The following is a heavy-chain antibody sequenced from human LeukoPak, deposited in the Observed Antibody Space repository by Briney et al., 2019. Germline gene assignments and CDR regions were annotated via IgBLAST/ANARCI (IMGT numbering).Heavy chain of an antibody. Sequence: PSETLSLTCTVSGGSISSYYWSWIWQPAGKGLEWIGRIYTSGSTNYNTSLKSRITMSVDTSKNQFSLKLNSVTASDTAVYYCARGRRYCSSGSCYSSWFDPWGRGTLVTVSS. CDR1: GGSISSYY. V-gene: IGHV4-4*07. CDR2: IYTSGST. D-gene: IGHD2-15*01. J-gene: IGHJ5*02. CDR3: ARGRRYCSSGSCYSSWFDP.